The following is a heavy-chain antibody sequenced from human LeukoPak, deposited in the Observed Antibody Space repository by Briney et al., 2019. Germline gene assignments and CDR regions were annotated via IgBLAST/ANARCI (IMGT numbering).Heavy chain of an antibody. CDR2: IYPDDSDI. V-gene: IGHV5-51*01. J-gene: IGHJ4*02. CDR3: ARQGRSVPATASY. CDR1: GYSFTTYW. D-gene: IGHD2-21*02. Sequence: GESLKISCKGSGYSFTTYWIAWVRQMPGKGLEWMGIIYPDDSDIRYSPSFQGQVTISADKSISTPYLQWSSLKASDTAMYYCARQGRSVPATASYWGQGTLVTVSS.